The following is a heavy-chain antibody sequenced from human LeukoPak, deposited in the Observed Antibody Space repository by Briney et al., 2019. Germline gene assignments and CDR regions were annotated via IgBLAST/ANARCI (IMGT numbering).Heavy chain of an antibody. CDR1: GGPVSTYY. CDR2: IYYSGST. V-gene: IGHV4-59*02. D-gene: IGHD4-17*01. CDR3: ARSMTTMTPWDFFYNGMDV. J-gene: IGHJ6*02. Sequence: PSETLSLTCSVSGGPVSTYYWSWIRQPPGKGLEWIAYIYYSGSTNYNPSLTSRVTISVDTSKNQFSLKLTSVTAADTAVYYCARSMTTMTPWDFFYNGMDVWGQGTTVTVSS.